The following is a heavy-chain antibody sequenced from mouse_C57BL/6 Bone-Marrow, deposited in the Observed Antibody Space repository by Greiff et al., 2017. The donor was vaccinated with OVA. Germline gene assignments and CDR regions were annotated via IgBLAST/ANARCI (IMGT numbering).Heavy chain of an antibody. D-gene: IGHD1-1*01. CDR2: INPNNGGT. Sequence: EVQLVESGPELVKPGASVKIPCKASGYTFTDYNMDWVKQSHGKSLEWIGDINPNNGGTIYNQKFKGKATLTVDKSSSTAYMELRSLTSEDTAVYYCARSTTVVARWGQGTTLTVSS. J-gene: IGHJ2*01. V-gene: IGHV1-18*01. CDR3: ARSTTVVAR. CDR1: GYTFTDYN.